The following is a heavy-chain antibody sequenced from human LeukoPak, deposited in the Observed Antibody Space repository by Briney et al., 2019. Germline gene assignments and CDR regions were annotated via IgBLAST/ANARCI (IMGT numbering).Heavy chain of an antibody. CDR3: ARLGRYADY. CDR1: GFTFTNYA. Sequence: GGSLRLSCAASGFTFTNYAMTWVRQVPGKGLEWVSHISGSGGSSYHVDSVKGRFTISRDNSKNTLYLQMNSLRAVDTAVYYCARLGRYADYWGQGTLVTVSS. D-gene: IGHD3-16*01. J-gene: IGHJ4*02. CDR2: ISGSGGSS. V-gene: IGHV3-23*01.